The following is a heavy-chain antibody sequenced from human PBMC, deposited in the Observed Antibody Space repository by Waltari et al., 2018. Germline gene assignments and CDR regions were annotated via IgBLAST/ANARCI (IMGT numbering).Heavy chain of an antibody. CDR3: ARAIPSRGAFDI. D-gene: IGHD3-10*01. CDR1: GGSISSSSYY. CDR2: IYYSGST. Sequence: QESGPGLVKPSETLSLTCTVSGGSISSSSYYWGWIRQPPGKGLEWIGSIYYSGSTYYNPSLKSRVTISVDTSKNQFSLKLSSVTAADTAVYYCARAIPSRGAFDIWGQGTMVTVSS. V-gene: IGHV4-39*07. J-gene: IGHJ3*02.